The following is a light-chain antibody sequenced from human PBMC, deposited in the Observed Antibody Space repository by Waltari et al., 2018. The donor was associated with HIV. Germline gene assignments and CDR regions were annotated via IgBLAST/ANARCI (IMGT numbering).Light chain of an antibody. J-gene: IGLJ3*02. CDR2: GNT. CDR3: QSYDSRQSGFWV. V-gene: IGLV1-40*01. CDR1: SPNIGAGYD. Sequence: QSVLTQPPSVSGAPGQRVTISCTGSSPNIGAGYDVHWYQQLPGTAPKLLIYGNTNRPSGVSDRFSGSKSGTSASLAITGLQAEDEADYYCQSYDSRQSGFWVFGVGTTLTVL.